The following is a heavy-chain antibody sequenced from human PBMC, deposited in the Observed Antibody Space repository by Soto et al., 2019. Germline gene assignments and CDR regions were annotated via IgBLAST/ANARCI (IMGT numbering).Heavy chain of an antibody. CDR3: ARQNSAYYYFDY. V-gene: IGHV4-59*08. D-gene: IGHD2-21*01. CDR2: ISYSGST. J-gene: IGHJ4*02. Sequence: SETLSLTCTVSGGSIKGDYWNWIRQPPGKGLEWIGFISYSGSTNYNPSLKSRLTISVDTSKNQFSLKLSSATAADTAVYYCARQNSAYYYFDYWGLGALVTVSS. CDR1: GGSIKGDY.